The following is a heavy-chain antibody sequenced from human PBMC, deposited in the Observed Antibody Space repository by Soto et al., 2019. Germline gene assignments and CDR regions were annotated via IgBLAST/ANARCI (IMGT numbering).Heavy chain of an antibody. Sequence: SENLSLTCSVSGFAISRGYYWSWVRQPPGKGLEWIGSIYPSVSSYHNPSLATRLRLSIDTSKNQFTLNLTSVTAADTALYFCAREKVGTTFFDNWGQG. CDR1: GFAISRGYY. D-gene: IGHD1-1*01. J-gene: IGHJ4*02. CDR2: IYPSVSS. V-gene: IGHV4-38-2*02. CDR3: AREKVGTTFFDN.